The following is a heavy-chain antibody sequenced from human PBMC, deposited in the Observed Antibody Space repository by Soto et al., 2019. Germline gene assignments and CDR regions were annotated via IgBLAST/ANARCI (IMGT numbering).Heavy chain of an antibody. D-gene: IGHD1-20*01. Sequence: QVQLVRSGAEVKKPGSSVKVSSKASGGPLSGYVISWVRQAPGQGLEWMGGIIPIFGTANYAQKFQGRVTITADESTSTAYMELSSLRSEDTAVYYCARGITGTVSYYYGMDVWGQGTTVTVSS. CDR1: GGPLSGYV. CDR3: ARGITGTVSYYYGMDV. CDR2: IIPIFGTA. J-gene: IGHJ6*02. V-gene: IGHV1-69*12.